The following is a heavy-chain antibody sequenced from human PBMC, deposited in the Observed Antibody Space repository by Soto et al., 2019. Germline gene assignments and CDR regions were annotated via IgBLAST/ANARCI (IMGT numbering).Heavy chain of an antibody. CDR2: INPSGGST. Sequence: ASVKGSCKASGYTFPSHHMHWARHAPGQGLEWMGIINPSGGSTSYAQKFQGRVTMTRDTSTSTVYMELSSLRSEDTAVYYCARGDENYYYYMDVWGKGTTVTVSS. CDR3: ARGDENYYYYMDV. J-gene: IGHJ6*03. V-gene: IGHV1-46*03. CDR1: GYTFPSHH.